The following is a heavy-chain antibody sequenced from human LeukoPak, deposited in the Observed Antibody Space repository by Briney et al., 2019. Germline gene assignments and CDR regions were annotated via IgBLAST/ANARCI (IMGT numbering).Heavy chain of an antibody. CDR3: ARDGSYSSGGYGFDFDY. D-gene: IGHD6-19*01. J-gene: IGHJ4*02. V-gene: IGHV3-48*01. Sequence: GGSLRLSCAASGFTFSSYSMNWVRQAPGKGLEWVSYISSSSSTTYYADSVKGRFTISRDNAKNSLYLQMNSLRAEDTAVYYCARDGSYSSGGYGFDFDYWGQGTLVTVSS. CDR1: GFTFSSYS. CDR2: ISSSSSTT.